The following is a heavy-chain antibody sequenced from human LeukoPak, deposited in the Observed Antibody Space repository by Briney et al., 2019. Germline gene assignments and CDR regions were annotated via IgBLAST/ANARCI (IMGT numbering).Heavy chain of an antibody. V-gene: IGHV4-59*01. Sequence: SETLSLTCIGSGGSLSSYCWSWIGQPPGKGLEGMGYIYYSGSTNYNPSLKRRVTISVDTSKNQFSLKLSSVTAADTAVYYCARADTSGYYPNYFDYWGQGTLVTVSS. J-gene: IGHJ4*02. CDR1: GGSLSSYC. CDR2: IYYSGST. CDR3: ARADTSGYYPNYFDY. D-gene: IGHD3-22*01.